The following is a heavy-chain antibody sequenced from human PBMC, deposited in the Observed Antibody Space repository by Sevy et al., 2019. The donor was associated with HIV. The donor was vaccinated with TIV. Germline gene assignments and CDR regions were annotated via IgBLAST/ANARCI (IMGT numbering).Heavy chain of an antibody. J-gene: IGHJ4*02. D-gene: IGHD2-8*02. Sequence: GGSLRLSCEASGFSFKDAWMSWVRQAPGKGLEWVGRIKKKTDDGPTDYGTHVKGRFTVSRDDSKNTLFLQMNSLKIDDTGVYYCXTGHCSRGVCQDFWGLGTLVTVSS. CDR2: IKKKTDDGPT. CDR1: GFSFKDAW. CDR3: XTGHCSRGVCQDF. V-gene: IGHV3-15*01.